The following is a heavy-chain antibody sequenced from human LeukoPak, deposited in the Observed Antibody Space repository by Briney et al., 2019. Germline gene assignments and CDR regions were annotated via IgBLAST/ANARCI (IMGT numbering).Heavy chain of an antibody. CDR1: GFTFNIFW. CDR2: IKHDGSEE. V-gene: IGHV3-7*05. CDR3: ARDHVVPTILFDH. J-gene: IGHJ4*02. D-gene: IGHD5-12*01. Sequence: PGGSLRLSCAASGFTFNIFWMSWVRQAPGKGLEWVANIKHDGSEEYYGDSVRGRFTISRDNAKNSLILQMNSLRAEDTAVYYCARDHVVPTILFDHWGQGTLVTVSS.